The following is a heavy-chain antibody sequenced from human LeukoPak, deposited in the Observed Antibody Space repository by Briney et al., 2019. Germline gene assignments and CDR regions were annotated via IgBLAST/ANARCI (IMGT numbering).Heavy chain of an antibody. J-gene: IGHJ4*02. CDR3: AKDRAGTPWAD. Sequence: PGGSLRLSCVASGFTFTTYTMTWVRQAPGKGLGCVSTINNNGGDTYYADSVKGRFTISRDNSKNTLYLQMDSLRAEDTAVYYCAKDRAGTPWADWGQGTLVTVSS. D-gene: IGHD2-15*01. CDR2: INNNGGDT. V-gene: IGHV3-23*01. CDR1: GFTFTTYT.